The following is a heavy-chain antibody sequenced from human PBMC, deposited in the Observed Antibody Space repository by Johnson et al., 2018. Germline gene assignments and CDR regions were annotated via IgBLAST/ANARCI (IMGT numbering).Heavy chain of an antibody. V-gene: IGHV4-61*02. D-gene: IGHD5-18*01. CDR3: WREVYSYGHDAFDI. J-gene: IGHJ3*02. CDR1: GGFVSSDGYY. CDR2: IYASGNT. Sequence: QVQLQESGPGLVKPSQTLSLTCIVSGGFVSSDGYYWNWIRQPAGKGPEWLGRIYASGNTDYAPSLKRRVAISMDKSKNQFSLRVSSVTAADPAVYYCWREVYSYGHDAFDIWGQGTMVTVSS.